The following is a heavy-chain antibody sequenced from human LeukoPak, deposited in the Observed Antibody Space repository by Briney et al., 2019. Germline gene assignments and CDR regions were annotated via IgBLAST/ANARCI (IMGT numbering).Heavy chain of an antibody. V-gene: IGHV1-46*01. CDR2: INPSGGST. Sequence: GASVKGSCKASGYTFTSYYMHWVRQAPGQGLEWMGIINPSGGSTSYAQKFQGRVTMTRDTSTSTVYMELSSLRSEDTAVYYCARDKARAAASHDAFDIWGQGTMVTVSS. J-gene: IGHJ3*02. D-gene: IGHD6-13*01. CDR1: GYTFTSYY. CDR3: ARDKARAAASHDAFDI.